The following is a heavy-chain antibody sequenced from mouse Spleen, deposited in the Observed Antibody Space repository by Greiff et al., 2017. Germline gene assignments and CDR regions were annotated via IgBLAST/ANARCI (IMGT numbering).Heavy chain of an antibody. J-gene: IGHJ2*01. CDR3: ARWYYGSSYYFDY. Sequence: VQLQQPGAELVKPGASVKLSCKASGYPFTSYWMHWVKQRPGQGLEWIGMIHPNSGSTNYNEKFKIKATLTVDKSSSTAYMQLSSLTSEDSAVYYCARWYYGSSYYFDYWGQGTTLTVSS. CDR1: GYPFTSYW. V-gene: IGHV1-64*01. D-gene: IGHD1-1*01. CDR2: IHPNSGST.